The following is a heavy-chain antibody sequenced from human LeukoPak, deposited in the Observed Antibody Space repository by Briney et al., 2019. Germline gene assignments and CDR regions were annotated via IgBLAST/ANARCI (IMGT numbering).Heavy chain of an antibody. J-gene: IGHJ5*02. CDR2: IFHTRST. Sequence: SETLSLTCVVSGDSISSGAYSWSWIRQPPGTGLEWIGYIFHTRSTFYNPSLKSRVTISVDNSKNQFSLRLSSVTAADTAVYYCARELWFANAPGSWLDPWGQGTLVTVSS. CDR1: GDSISSGAYS. V-gene: IGHV4-30-2*01. CDR3: ARELWFANAPGSWLDP. D-gene: IGHD3-10*01.